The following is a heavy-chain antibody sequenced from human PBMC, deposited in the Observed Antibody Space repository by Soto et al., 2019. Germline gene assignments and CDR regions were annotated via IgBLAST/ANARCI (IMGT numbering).Heavy chain of an antibody. Sequence: QVQLVQSGAGVKKPGSSVKVSCKASGGTFSSYSINWVRQAPGQGLEWMGEIIPIFGTANYAQKFQGRVTITADESTSTAYMELSSLRSEDTAAYYCARDGGRHSGGIDYWGQGTLVTVSS. CDR2: IIPIFGTA. CDR1: GGTFSSYS. CDR3: ARDGGRHSGGIDY. V-gene: IGHV1-69*01. D-gene: IGHD1-26*01. J-gene: IGHJ4*02.